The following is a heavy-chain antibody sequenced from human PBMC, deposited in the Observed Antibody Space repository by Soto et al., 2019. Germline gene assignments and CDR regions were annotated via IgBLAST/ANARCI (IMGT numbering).Heavy chain of an antibody. CDR3: AKAGGFGGYWYFDL. D-gene: IGHD3-10*01. V-gene: IGHV3-23*01. CDR2: ISGSGGST. CDR1: VFTFSSYA. Sequence: EVKLLESGGGLVQPGGSLRLSCAASVFTFSSYAMSWVRQAPGQGLEWVSAISGSGGSTYYADSVKGRFTISRDNSKNTLYLQMNSLRAEDTAVYYCAKAGGFGGYWYFDLWGRGTLVTVSS. J-gene: IGHJ2*01.